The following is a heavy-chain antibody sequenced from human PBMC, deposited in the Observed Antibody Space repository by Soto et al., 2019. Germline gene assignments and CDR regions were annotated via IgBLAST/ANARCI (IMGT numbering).Heavy chain of an antibody. D-gene: IGHD3-22*01. CDR2: ISGSGGST. V-gene: IGHV3-23*01. CDR1: GFTFRSYG. Sequence: EVQLLDSGGGLVQPGGFLSLSCAASGFTFRSYGMNWVRQAPGKGLEWVSAISGSGGSTYYADSVKGRFTISRDNSKNTLYLQMNSLRAEDTAIYYCAKDDGSGYYSLDYWGQGTLVTVSS. J-gene: IGHJ4*02. CDR3: AKDDGSGYYSLDY.